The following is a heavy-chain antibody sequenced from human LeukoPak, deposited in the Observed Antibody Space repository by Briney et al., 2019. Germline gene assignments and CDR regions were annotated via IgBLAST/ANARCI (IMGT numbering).Heavy chain of an antibody. D-gene: IGHD6-19*01. Sequence: SETLSLTCTVSDYSISNTYYWGWIRQPPGKGLEWIGNIHHSGITNYNPSLKSRVTISVDTSKNQFSLKLSSVTAADTAVYYCARGVRLYSSGVKRKRDYYYYYYMDVWGKGTTVTVSS. CDR1: DYSISNTYY. CDR2: IHHSGIT. CDR3: ARGVRLYSSGVKRKRDYYYYYYMDV. J-gene: IGHJ6*03. V-gene: IGHV4-38-2*02.